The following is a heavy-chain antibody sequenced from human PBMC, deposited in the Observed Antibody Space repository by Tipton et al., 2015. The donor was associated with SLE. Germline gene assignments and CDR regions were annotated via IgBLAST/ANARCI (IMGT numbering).Heavy chain of an antibody. V-gene: IGHV4-4*07. CDR2: IYTSAST. CDR3: ARGGGSYYDY. CDR1: GGPISGYY. D-gene: IGHD1-26*01. J-gene: IGHJ4*02. Sequence: TLPLTCTVSGGPISGYYWSWVRQPAGKGLEWIGRIYTSASTIYNPSLKSRVTLSSDTSKNQFSLRVRSVTDADTAVYYCARGGGSYYDYWGQGTLVTVSS.